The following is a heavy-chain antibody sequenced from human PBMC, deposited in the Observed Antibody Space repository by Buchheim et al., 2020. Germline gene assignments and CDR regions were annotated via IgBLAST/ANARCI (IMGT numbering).Heavy chain of an antibody. V-gene: IGHV3-30-3*01. CDR2: ISYDGSNK. J-gene: IGHJ5*02. Sequence: QVQLVESGGGVVQPGRSLRLSCAASGFTFSSYAMHWVRQAPGKGLEWVAVISYDGSNKYYADSVKGRFTISRDNSKNTLYLQMNSLRAEDTAVYYCASAGYCSSTSCYEDNWFDPWGQGTL. CDR3: ASAGYCSSTSCYEDNWFDP. CDR1: GFTFSSYA. D-gene: IGHD2-2*01.